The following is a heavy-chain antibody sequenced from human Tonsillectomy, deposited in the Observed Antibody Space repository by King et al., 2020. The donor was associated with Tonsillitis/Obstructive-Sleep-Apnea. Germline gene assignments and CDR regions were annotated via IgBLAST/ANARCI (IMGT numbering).Heavy chain of an antibody. CDR2: INPSDGST. V-gene: IGHV1-46*01. CDR3: ARDVVMSGGTPGGFDY. D-gene: IGHD4-23*01. Sequence: QLVQSGAEVKKPGASVKVSCKASGYTFTSYYMHWVRQAPGQGLEWMGIINPSDGSTSYPQKFQGRVTMTRDTSTSTVYMELSSLRSEDTAVYYCARDVVMSGGTPGGFDYWGRGTLATVSS. CDR1: GYTFTSYY. J-gene: IGHJ4*02.